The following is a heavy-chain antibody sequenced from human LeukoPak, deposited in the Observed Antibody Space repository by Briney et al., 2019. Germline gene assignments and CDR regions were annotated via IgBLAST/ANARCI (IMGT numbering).Heavy chain of an antibody. V-gene: IGHV3-23*01. D-gene: IGHD1-14*01. CDR2: ISGSGGST. J-gene: IGHJ3*02. Sequence: GGSLRLSCAAPGFTFSNYVMSWVRQARGKGLEWVSAISGSGGSTYYADSVKGRFTISRDNSKNTLYVQMNSLRAEDTALYYCARGPDHGAFDIWGQGTMVTVSS. CDR3: ARGPDHGAFDI. CDR1: GFTFSNYV.